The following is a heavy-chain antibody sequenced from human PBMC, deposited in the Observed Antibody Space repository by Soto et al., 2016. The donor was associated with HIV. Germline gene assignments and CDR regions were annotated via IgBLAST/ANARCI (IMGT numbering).Heavy chain of an antibody. J-gene: IGHJ4*02. D-gene: IGHD6-19*01. Sequence: QVHLVQSGAEVKKPGASVKVSCKASGYTFGTYGLTWVRQAPGQGLEWMGWITSYNENTNYAQKFQGRVTMTTDTSTSAAYMELRSLRSDDTAVYYCARLKYTSGWYVLDYWGQGTLVTVSS. CDR2: ITSYNENT. CDR3: ARLKYTSGWYVLDY. CDR1: GYTFGTYG. V-gene: IGHV1-18*01.